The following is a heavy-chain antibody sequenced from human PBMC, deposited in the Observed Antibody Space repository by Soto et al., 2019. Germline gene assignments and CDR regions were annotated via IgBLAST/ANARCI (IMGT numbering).Heavy chain of an antibody. CDR3: ARMRGITMIVVVPFDP. D-gene: IGHD3-22*01. J-gene: IGHJ5*02. Sequence: ASVKVSCKASGYTFTTYYMYWVRQAPGQGLEWMGWISAYNGNTNYAQKLQGRVTMTTDTSTSTAYMELRSLRSDDTAVYYCARMRGITMIVVVPFDPWGQGTLVTVSS. CDR1: GYTFTTYY. CDR2: ISAYNGNT. V-gene: IGHV1-18*04.